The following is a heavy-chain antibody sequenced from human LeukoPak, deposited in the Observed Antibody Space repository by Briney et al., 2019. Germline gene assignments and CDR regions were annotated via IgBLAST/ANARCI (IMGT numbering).Heavy chain of an antibody. CDR3: AREPHSRLTWRSYYFDY. CDR1: GGSISSYY. D-gene: IGHD3-16*01. Sequence: SETLSLTCTVSGGSISSYYWSWIRQPPGKGLEWIGNIYYSGSTNYNPSLKSRVTISVDTSKNQFSLKLSSVTAADTAVYYCAREPHSRLTWRSYYFDYWGQGTLVTVSS. V-gene: IGHV4-59*01. J-gene: IGHJ4*02. CDR2: IYYSGST.